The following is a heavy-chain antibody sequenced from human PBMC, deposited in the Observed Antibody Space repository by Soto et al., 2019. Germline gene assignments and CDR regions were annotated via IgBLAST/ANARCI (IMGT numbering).Heavy chain of an antibody. Sequence: GGSLRLSCAASGFTFSSYAMHWVRQAPGKGLEWVAVISYDGSNKYYADSVKGRFTISRDNSKNTLYLQMNSLRAEDTAVYYCARDRAMAFDIWGQGTRVTVSS. D-gene: IGHD2-2*01. CDR2: ISYDGSNK. J-gene: IGHJ3*02. CDR3: ARDRAMAFDI. CDR1: GFTFSSYA. V-gene: IGHV3-30-3*01.